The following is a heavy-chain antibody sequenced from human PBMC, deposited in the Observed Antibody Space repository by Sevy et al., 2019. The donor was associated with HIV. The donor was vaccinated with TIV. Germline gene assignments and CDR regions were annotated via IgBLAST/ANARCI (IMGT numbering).Heavy chain of an antibody. D-gene: IGHD6-13*01. CDR3: ARDVGIAAAGYTKKGGMDV. CDR2: ISSSGSTI. Sequence: GGSLRLSCAASGFTFSDYYMSWIRQAPGKGLEWVSYISSSGSTIYYADSVKGRFTISRDNAKNSLYLRMNSLRAEDTAVYYCARDVGIAAAGYTKKGGMDVWGQGTTVTVSS. V-gene: IGHV3-11*01. J-gene: IGHJ6*02. CDR1: GFTFSDYY.